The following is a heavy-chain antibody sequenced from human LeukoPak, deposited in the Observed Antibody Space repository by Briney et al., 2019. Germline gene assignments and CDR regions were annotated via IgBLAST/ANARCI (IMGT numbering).Heavy chain of an antibody. Sequence: SETRSLTCAVSGYSISSGYYWGWIRQPPGKGLEWIGSIYHSGSTYYNPSLKSRVTISVDTSKNQFSLKLSSVTAADTAVYYCARHAGGAYRYYFDYWGQGTLVTVSS. CDR3: ARHAGGAYRYYFDY. CDR1: GYSISSGYY. CDR2: IYHSGST. D-gene: IGHD4-11*01. V-gene: IGHV4-38-2*01. J-gene: IGHJ4*02.